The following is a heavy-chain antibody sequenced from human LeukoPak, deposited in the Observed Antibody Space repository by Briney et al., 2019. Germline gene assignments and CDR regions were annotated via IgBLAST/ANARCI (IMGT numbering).Heavy chain of an antibody. CDR1: GGSISSSSNY. V-gene: IGHV4-39*01. CDR2: IYYSGTT. D-gene: IGHD5-18*01. CDR3: ARVDTAMVEDYYGMDV. J-gene: IGHJ6*02. Sequence: SETLSLTCTVSGGSISSSSNYWGWIRQPPGKGLEWIGSIYYSGTTYYNPSLKSRVTISVDTSKNQFSLKLSSVTAADTAVYYCARVDTAMVEDYYGMDVWGQGTTVTVS.